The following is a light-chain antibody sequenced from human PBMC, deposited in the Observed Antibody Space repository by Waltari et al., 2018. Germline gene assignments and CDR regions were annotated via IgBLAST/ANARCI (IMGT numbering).Light chain of an antibody. CDR3: NSYAGSYSLGV. V-gene: IGLV2-8*01. Sequence: QSALTQPPSASGSPGQSVPISCTGTSSDVGGYNHVPWYQQHPGKAPKLIIDEVNKRPSGVPDRFSGSKSGNTASLTVSGLQAEDEADYYCNSYAGSYSLGVFGGGTKLTVL. J-gene: IGLJ3*02. CDR1: SSDVGGYNH. CDR2: EVN.